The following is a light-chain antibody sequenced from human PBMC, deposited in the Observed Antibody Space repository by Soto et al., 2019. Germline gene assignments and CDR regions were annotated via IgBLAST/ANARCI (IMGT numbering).Light chain of an antibody. CDR1: QNVRSPY. Sequence: EIVLTQSPGTPSLSPGERATLSCRASQNVRSPYLAWYQQKPGQAPRLLIYAASSRAAGIPDRFSGSGSGTDFTLTNSRLEPEDFAVYYCQQYGNSAWTFGQGTKVEIK. CDR3: QQYGNSAWT. J-gene: IGKJ1*01. CDR2: AAS. V-gene: IGKV3-20*01.